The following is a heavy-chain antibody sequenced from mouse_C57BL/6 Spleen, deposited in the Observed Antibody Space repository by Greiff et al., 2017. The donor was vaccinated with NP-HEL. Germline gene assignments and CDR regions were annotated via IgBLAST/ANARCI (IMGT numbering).Heavy chain of an antibody. CDR3: AREGEDYAMDY. V-gene: IGHV5-4*01. CDR2: ISDGGSYT. Sequence: EVKVVESGGGLVKPGGSLKLSCAASGFTFSSYAMSWVRQTPEKRLEWVATISDGGSYTYYPDNVKGRFTISRDNAKNNLYLQMSHLKSEDTAMYYCAREGEDYAMDYWGQGTSVTVSS. J-gene: IGHJ4*01. CDR1: GFTFSSYA.